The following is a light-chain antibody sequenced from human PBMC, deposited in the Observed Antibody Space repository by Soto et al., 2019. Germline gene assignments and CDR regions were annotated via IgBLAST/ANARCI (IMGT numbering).Light chain of an antibody. CDR1: QNVLYSSNNRNY. V-gene: IGKV4-1*01. CDR3: HHFILLLW. CDR2: WAS. Sequence: DIVMTQSPDSLAVSLGERATVNCKSSQNVLYSSNNRNYLPWCQQKPGQPPKLLIYWASTRESGVPDRFSGSGSGTDLNFTISSLQAEHVAVYYCHHFILLLWVGQGTKLEIK. J-gene: IGKJ2*01.